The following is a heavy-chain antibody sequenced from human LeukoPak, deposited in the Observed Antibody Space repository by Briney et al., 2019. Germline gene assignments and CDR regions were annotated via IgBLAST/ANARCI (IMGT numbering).Heavy chain of an antibody. D-gene: IGHD3-9*01. CDR3: ARQPEGLRYFDP. V-gene: IGHV4-59*08. CDR1: GGSISGYY. J-gene: IGHJ5*02. CDR2: IDYSGDT. Sequence: SETLSLTCTVSGGSISGYYWSWIRQPPGKALEWIAYIDYSGDTNSNPSLKSRVTISVDTSKNQFSLRLNSVTAADTAFYYCARQPEGLRYFDPWGQGTLVTVSS.